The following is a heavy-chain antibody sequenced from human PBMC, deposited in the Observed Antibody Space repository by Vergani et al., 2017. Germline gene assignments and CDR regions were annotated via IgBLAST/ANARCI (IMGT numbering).Heavy chain of an antibody. J-gene: IGHJ5*02. CDR1: GFTFDDYG. V-gene: IGHV3-20*01. CDR3: ARVLSLSLASGRGFDP. D-gene: IGHD2/OR15-2a*01. Sequence: EVQLVESGGGAVRPGGSLRLSCAASGFTFDDYGMSWVRQAPGKGLEWVSGINWNGGSTGYADSVKGRFTISRDNAKNSLYLQMNSLRAEDTALYHCARVLSLSLASGRGFDPWGQGTLVTVSS. CDR2: INWNGGST.